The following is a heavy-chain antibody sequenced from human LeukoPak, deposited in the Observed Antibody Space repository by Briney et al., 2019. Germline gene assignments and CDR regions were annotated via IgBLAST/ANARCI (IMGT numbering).Heavy chain of an antibody. CDR1: GFTFSSYA. CDR3: AKAIAIQLWLQEVGSGAFDI. J-gene: IGHJ3*02. D-gene: IGHD5-18*01. Sequence: GGSLRLSCAASGFTFSSYAMSWVRQAPGKGLEWVSVISGSGGSTYYADSVKGRFTISRDNSKNTLYLQMNSLRAEDTAVYYCAKAIAIQLWLQEVGSGAFDIWGQGTMVTVSS. CDR2: ISGSGGST. V-gene: IGHV3-23*01.